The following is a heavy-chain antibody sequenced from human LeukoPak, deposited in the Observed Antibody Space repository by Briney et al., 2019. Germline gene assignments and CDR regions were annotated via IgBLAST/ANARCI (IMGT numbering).Heavy chain of an antibody. CDR1: GFTFSSYW. CDR3: AREGTTLWYYFDY. CDR2: IKQEGSTK. J-gene: IGHJ4*02. D-gene: IGHD4-17*01. Sequence: GGSLRLSCAASGFTFSSYWMSWVRQAPGKGLEWVANIKQEGSTKYYVDSVKGRFTISRDNAKNSLYLEMNSPRAEDTAVYYCAREGTTLWYYFDYWGQGTLVTVSS. V-gene: IGHV3-7*01.